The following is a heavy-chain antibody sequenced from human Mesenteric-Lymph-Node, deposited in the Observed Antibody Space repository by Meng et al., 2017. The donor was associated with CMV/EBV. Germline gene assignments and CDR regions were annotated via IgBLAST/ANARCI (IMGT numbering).Heavy chain of an antibody. CDR2: IYYRGGS. Sequence: SETLSLTCTVSGASVTNFYWSWVRQPPGKGLEWVGYIYYRGGSNYNPPLNSRGTISADSSKNQFSLKLNSVTAADTAIYYCTKSVATGRGWVGMDVWGQGTTVTVSS. CDR1: GASVTNFY. V-gene: IGHV4-59*02. J-gene: IGHJ6*02. D-gene: IGHD3-10*01. CDR3: TKSVATGRGWVGMDV.